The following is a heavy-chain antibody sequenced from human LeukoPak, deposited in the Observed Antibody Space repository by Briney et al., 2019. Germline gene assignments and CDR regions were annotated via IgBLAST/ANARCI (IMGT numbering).Heavy chain of an antibody. D-gene: IGHD6-13*01. CDR3: AKGQQLVGYYYYGMDV. CDR2: ISYD. CDR1: GFTFSSYG. J-gene: IGHJ6*02. V-gene: IGHV3-30*18. Sequence: RGPLRLSCAASGFTFSSYGMHWVRQAPGKGLEWVAVISYDADSVKGRFTISRDNSKNTLYLQMNSLRAEDTAVYYCAKGQQLVGYYYYGMDVWGQGTTVTVSS.